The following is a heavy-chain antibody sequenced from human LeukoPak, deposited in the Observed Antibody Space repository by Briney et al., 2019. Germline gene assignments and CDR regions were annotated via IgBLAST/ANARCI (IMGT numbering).Heavy chain of an antibody. CDR3: ARGGGYSSSWYVSHHKP. CDR2: ISSSSSYI. D-gene: IGHD6-13*01. J-gene: IGHJ5*02. Sequence: GGSLRLSCAASGFTFSSYSMSWVRQAPGKGLEWVSSISSSSSYIYYADSVKGRFTISRDNAKNSLYPQMNSLRAEDTAVYYCARGGGYSSSWYVSHHKPWGQGTLVTVSS. CDR1: GFTFSSYS. V-gene: IGHV3-21*01.